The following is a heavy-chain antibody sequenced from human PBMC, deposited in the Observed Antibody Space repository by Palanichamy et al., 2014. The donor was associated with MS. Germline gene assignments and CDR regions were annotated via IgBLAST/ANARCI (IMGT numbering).Heavy chain of an antibody. V-gene: IGHV1-69*01. CDR1: GGTFSSYA. D-gene: IGHD1-7*01. CDR3: ARPMAYNWNYGPFYYGMDV. CDR2: IIPIFGTA. Sequence: QVQLVQSGAEVKKPGSSVKVSCKASGGTFSSYAISWVRQAPGQGLEWMGGIIPIFGTANYAQKFQGRVTITADESTSTAYMELSSLRSEDTAVYYCARPMAYNWNYGPFYYGMDVWGQGTTVTVSS. J-gene: IGHJ6*02.